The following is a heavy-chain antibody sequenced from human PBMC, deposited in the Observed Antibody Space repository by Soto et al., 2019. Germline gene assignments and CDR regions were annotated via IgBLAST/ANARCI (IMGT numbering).Heavy chain of an antibody. CDR1: GFTFSDYY. J-gene: IGHJ6*02. CDR2: ISSSSSYT. CDR3: ASVPAAMFDYYYGMDV. V-gene: IGHV3-11*03. D-gene: IGHD2-2*01. Sequence: GGSLRLSCAASGFTFSDYYMSWIRQAPGKGLEWVSYISSSSSYTNYADSVKGRFTISRDNAKNSLYLQMNSLRAEDTAVYYCASVPAAMFDYYYGMDVWGQGTTVTVSS.